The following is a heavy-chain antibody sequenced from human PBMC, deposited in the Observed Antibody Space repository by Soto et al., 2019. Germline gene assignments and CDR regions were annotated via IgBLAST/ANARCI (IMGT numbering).Heavy chain of an antibody. V-gene: IGHV3-33*01. J-gene: IGHJ4*02. CDR3: ARGGPYDSSGYYPFDY. CDR2: IWYDGSNK. Sequence: PGGSLRLSCAASGFTFSSYGMHWVRQAPGKGLEWVAVIWYDGSNKYYADSVKGRFTISRDNSKNTLYLQMNSLRAEDTAVYYCARGGPYDSSGYYPFDYWGQGTLVTVSS. CDR1: GFTFSSYG. D-gene: IGHD3-22*01.